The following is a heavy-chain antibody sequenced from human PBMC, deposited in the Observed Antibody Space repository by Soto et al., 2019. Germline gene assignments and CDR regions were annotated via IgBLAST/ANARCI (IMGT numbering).Heavy chain of an antibody. J-gene: IGHJ6*02. V-gene: IGHV5-51*01. CDR1: GYSFTSYW. CDR3: ARLPWTTVKNYYYYGMDV. D-gene: IGHD4-4*01. Sequence: PGASLKISCKGSGYSFTSYWIGWVRQMPGKGLEWMGIIYPGDSDTRYSPSFQGQVTISADKSISTAYLQWSSLKASDTAMYYCARLPWTTVKNYYYYGMDVWGQGTTVTVSS. CDR2: IYPGDSDT.